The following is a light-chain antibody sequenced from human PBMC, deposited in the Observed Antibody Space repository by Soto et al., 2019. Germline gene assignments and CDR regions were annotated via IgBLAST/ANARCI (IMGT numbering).Light chain of an antibody. CDR1: QSIDVW. CDR3: QNYYGSPT. V-gene: IGKV1-5*03. Sequence: DIQVTQSPSTLAASVGDRVTITCRATQSIDVWLAWYQQKPGEAPKLLMSKASTLESGVPSRFSGSGSGKEFTLTISILQHDDFAFYYCQNYYGSPTFGQGTKVEIK. CDR2: KAS. J-gene: IGKJ1*01.